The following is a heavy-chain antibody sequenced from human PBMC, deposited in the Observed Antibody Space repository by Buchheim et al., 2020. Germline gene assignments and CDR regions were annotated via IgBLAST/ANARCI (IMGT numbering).Heavy chain of an antibody. CDR1: DGSISSGGYY. D-gene: IGHD1-7*01. CDR3: AREVAAGTTYNWFDP. V-gene: IGHV4-31*03. CDR2: IYYSGST. Sequence: QVQLQESGPGLVKPSQTLSLTCTVSDGSISSGGYYWSWIRQHPGKGLEWIGYIYYSGSTYHNPSLKSRVTISVDTSKNQFSLKLSSVTAADTAVYYCAREVAAGTTYNWFDPWGQGTL. J-gene: IGHJ5*02.